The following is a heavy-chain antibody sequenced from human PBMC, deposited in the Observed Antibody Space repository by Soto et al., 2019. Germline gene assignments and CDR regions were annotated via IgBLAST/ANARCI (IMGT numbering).Heavy chain of an antibody. Sequence: QEKQQESGPGLVKHAQSLSLTCTVSGGSISSGGFYWSWIRKHPGKGLEWIGYFYYSGSTYYNPSLKSRVTISVDTSKNQFSLKLSSVTAADTAVYYCARKSPKMTTVTDFVWYFDLWGRGTLVTVSS. D-gene: IGHD4-17*01. CDR2: FYYSGST. V-gene: IGHV4-31*03. J-gene: IGHJ2*01. CDR1: GGSISSGGFY. CDR3: ARKSPKMTTVTDFVWYFDL.